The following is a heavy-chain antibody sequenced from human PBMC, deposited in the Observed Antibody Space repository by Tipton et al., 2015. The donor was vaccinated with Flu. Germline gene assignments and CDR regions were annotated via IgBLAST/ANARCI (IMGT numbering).Heavy chain of an antibody. CDR1: GFAFSDYG. J-gene: IGHJ6*02. V-gene: IGHV3-33*01. CDR2: VWYDGKNK. Sequence: SLRLSCVMSGFAFSDYGFHWVRQAPGKGLEWVAVVWYDGKNKYYADSVKGRFAISRDDSMTMVYLEVNNLRPEDTAVYYCAREDLWSGSGMDVWGQGTTVTIS. CDR3: AREDLWSGSGMDV. D-gene: IGHD3-3*01.